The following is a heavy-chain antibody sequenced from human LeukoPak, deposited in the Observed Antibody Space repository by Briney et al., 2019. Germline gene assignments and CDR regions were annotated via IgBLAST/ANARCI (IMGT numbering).Heavy chain of an antibody. V-gene: IGHV6-1*01. CDR2: TYYRSKWYN. J-gene: IGHJ5*02. Sequence: SQTLSLTCAISGDTVSNKNAAWNWLRQSPSRGLEWLGRTYYRSKWYNDYAVSMKGRIDINPDTSKNQFSLRLNPVTPEDTAVYFCAREGVGATMATWGQGTLVTVSS. D-gene: IGHD1-26*01. CDR3: AREGVGATMAT. CDR1: GDTVSNKNAA.